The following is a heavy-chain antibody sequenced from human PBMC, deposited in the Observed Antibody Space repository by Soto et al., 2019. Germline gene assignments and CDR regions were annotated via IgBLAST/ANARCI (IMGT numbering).Heavy chain of an antibody. CDR1: GYTFTSYG. J-gene: IGHJ6*02. CDR3: ASGYCSGGSCYSPHCYGMNV. CDR2: ISAYNGNT. D-gene: IGHD2-15*01. V-gene: IGHV1-18*04. Sequence: QVQLVQSGAEVKKPGASVKVSCKASGYTFTSYGISWVRQAPGQWLEWMGWISAYNGNTNYAQKLQGRVTMTTDTSTRTAYMELRSLRSDATAVYYCASGYCSGGSCYSPHCYGMNVWGQGTTVTVSS.